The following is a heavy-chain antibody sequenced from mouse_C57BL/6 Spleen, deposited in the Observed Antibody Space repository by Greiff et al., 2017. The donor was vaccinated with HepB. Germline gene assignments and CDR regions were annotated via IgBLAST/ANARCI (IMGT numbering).Heavy chain of an antibody. Sequence: QVHVKQPGAELVKPGASVKLSCKASGYTFTSYWMHWVKQRPGQGLEWIGMIHPNSGSTNYNEKFKSKATLTVDKSSSTAYMQLSSLTSEDSAVYYCAREDGSSYRYFDVWGTGTTVTVSS. CDR1: GYTFTSYW. V-gene: IGHV1-64*01. J-gene: IGHJ1*03. D-gene: IGHD1-1*01. CDR2: IHPNSGST. CDR3: AREDGSSYRYFDV.